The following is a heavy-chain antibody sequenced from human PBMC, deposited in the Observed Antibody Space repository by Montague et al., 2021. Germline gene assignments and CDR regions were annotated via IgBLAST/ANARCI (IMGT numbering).Heavy chain of an antibody. CDR3: ARGRLATGDFDY. D-gene: IGHD6-13*01. J-gene: IGHJ4*02. CDR1: GDSLSSVGYS. V-gene: IGHV4-31*03. Sequence: TLSLICTVSGDSLSSVGYSWTWIRQHPGKGLEWIGYMYYGGSTYYNPSLKSRVTISGDTSKNHFSLRLTSVTAADTAVYYCARGRLATGDFDYWGQGTLVTVSS. CDR2: MYYGGST.